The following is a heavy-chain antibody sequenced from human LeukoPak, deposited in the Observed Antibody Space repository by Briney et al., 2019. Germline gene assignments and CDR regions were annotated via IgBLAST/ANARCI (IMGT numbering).Heavy chain of an antibody. CDR3: VSAEGDS. J-gene: IGHJ5*01. V-gene: IGHV3-23*01. CDR1: AFTFSNFA. Sequence: GGSLRLSCAASAFTFSNFAMTWVRQAPGKGLEWVSAISAGGDDTYYADSVKGRFTISRDNSKNTLYLQMYSLGAEDTAVYFCVSAEGDSWGQGTLVTVSS. CDR2: ISAGGDDT.